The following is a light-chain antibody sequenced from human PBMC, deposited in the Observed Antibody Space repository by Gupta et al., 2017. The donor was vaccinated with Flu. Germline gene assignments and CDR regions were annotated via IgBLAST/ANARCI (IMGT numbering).Light chain of an antibody. V-gene: IGLV2-14*01. J-gene: IGLJ3*02. CDR3: SSYASGSSLWV. CDR1: GSDIGAYNY. Sequence: QSALTQPASVSGSPGQSITISCTGTGSDIGAYNYVSWYQHHPGKAPKLIIYEVRNRPSGVSNRFSGSKSGNTASLTISGLQSEDEADYYCSSYASGSSLWVFGGGTKLTVL. CDR2: EVR.